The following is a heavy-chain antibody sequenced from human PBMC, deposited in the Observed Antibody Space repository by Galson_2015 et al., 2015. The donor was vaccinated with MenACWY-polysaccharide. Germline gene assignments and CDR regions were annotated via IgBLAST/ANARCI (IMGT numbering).Heavy chain of an antibody. CDR1: EFTFSSYS. J-gene: IGHJ4*02. D-gene: IGHD2-21*02. V-gene: IGHV3-48*01. CDR2: ISSSSRTL. Sequence: SLRLSCAASEFTFSSYSMNWVRQALGKGLEWVSYISSSSRTLYYADSVKGRFTISRDNAKSSLYLQMNSLRAEDTAVYYCARDRDWAFDYWGQGTLVTVSS. CDR3: ARDRDWAFDY.